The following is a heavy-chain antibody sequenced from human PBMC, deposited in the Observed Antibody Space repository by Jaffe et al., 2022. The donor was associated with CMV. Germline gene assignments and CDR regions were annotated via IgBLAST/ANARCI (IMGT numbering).Heavy chain of an antibody. Sequence: EVQLVESGGGLVQPGRSLRLSCAASGFTFDDYAMHWVRQAPGKGLEWVSGISWNSGSIGYADSVKGRFTISRDNAKNSLYLQMNSLRAEDTALYYCAKSHHAAYYDSSVFDYWGQGTLVTVSS. V-gene: IGHV3-9*01. D-gene: IGHD3-22*01. CDR1: GFTFDDYA. CDR3: AKSHHAAYYDSSVFDY. J-gene: IGHJ4*02. CDR2: ISWNSGSI.